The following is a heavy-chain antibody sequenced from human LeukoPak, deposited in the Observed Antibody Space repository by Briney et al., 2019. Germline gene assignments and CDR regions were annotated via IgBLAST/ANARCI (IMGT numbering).Heavy chain of an antibody. Sequence: GGSLRLSCAASGFTFNYYAMSWVRQAPGKGLEWVSAISGSGGSTYYADSVKGRFTISRDNSKNTLYLQMNSLRAEDTAVYYCAKDLPGTTSFDYWGQGTLVTVSS. D-gene: IGHD1-1*01. V-gene: IGHV3-23*01. J-gene: IGHJ4*02. CDR2: ISGSGGST. CDR3: AKDLPGTTSFDY. CDR1: GFTFNYYA.